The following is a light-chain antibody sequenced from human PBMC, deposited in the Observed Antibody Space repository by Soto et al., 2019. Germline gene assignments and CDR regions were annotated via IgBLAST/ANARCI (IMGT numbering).Light chain of an antibody. CDR2: DAS. Sequence: EIVLTQSPATLSLSPGERATLSCRASQSVSTYLAWYQQKPGQAPRLLIYDASSRATGIPARFSGSGSGTEFTLTISSLEPEDFAAYYCQQRSIWPVTFGQGTRVEIK. CDR3: QQRSIWPVT. J-gene: IGKJ1*01. V-gene: IGKV3-11*01. CDR1: QSVSTY.